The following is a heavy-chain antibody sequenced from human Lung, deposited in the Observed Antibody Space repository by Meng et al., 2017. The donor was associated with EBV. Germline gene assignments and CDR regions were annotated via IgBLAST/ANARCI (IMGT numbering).Heavy chain of an antibody. CDR2: FVNYVDT. D-gene: IGHD2-15*01. V-gene: IGHV1-18*01. J-gene: IGHJ4*02. CDR3: ASGTPGRSYCDY. Sequence: GHLVQCGPEVTKPGASVRVSCKASGYTFGSYGICWVRQAPGQGLEWMGWFVNYVDTYPAPKFQGRVTMTTDTHTNTAFMELRSLTSDDTAVYYCASGTPGRSYCDYWGQGTLVTVSS. CDR1: GYTFGSYG.